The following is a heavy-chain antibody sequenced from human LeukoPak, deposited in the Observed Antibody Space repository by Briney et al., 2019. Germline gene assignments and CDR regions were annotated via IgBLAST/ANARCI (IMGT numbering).Heavy chain of an antibody. CDR3: ARRDYGSGSFFGIDY. J-gene: IGHJ4*02. Sequence: GGSLRLSCAASGFTFSSYTMHWVRQAPGKGLEWISSISGGSSTIYYADSVKGRFTISRDNARNSLYLQMDSLRDEDTAVYYCARRDYGSGSFFGIDYWGQGTLVTVSS. V-gene: IGHV3-48*02. CDR2: ISGGSSTI. CDR1: GFTFSSYT. D-gene: IGHD3-10*01.